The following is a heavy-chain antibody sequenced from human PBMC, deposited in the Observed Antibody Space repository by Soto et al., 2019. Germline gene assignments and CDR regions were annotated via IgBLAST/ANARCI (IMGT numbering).Heavy chain of an antibody. CDR1: GFTFNTYW. D-gene: IGHD5-12*01. CDR3: TTVATNSYNWLDP. J-gene: IGHJ5*02. Sequence: EVQLVESGGTLVQPGGSLRLSCAASGFTFNTYWMHWVRQAPGKGLVWVSRLNSDGTKTTYADSVKGRCTISRDNAKNTVYLQMNSLRAEDTAVYYCTTVATNSYNWLDPWGQGTLVTVSS. V-gene: IGHV3-74*01. CDR2: LNSDGTKT.